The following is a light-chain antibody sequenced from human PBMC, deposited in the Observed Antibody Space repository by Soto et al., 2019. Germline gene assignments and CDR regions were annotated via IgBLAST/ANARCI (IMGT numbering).Light chain of an antibody. J-gene: IGKJ2*01. V-gene: IGKV1-5*01. Sequence: DIQMTQSPSTLSASVGDTVSITCRASQSISGWMAWYQQKPGKVPKLLIFDASSLESGVPSRFSGSGSGTIFTLTISGLQPGDFATYYCQQSNSYPYTFGQGTKLDIK. CDR3: QQSNSYPYT. CDR2: DAS. CDR1: QSISGW.